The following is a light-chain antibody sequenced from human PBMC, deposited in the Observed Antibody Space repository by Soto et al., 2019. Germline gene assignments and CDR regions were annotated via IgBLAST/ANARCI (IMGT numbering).Light chain of an antibody. J-gene: IGKJ1*01. Sequence: EIVLTQSPGTLSLSPGERATLSCRASQSVGNNYLAWYQQKPGQAPRLLIYGASNRATGIPDRFSGSGSGTDFTLTISRLEPEDFAVHYCQQYGSSGTFGQGTKVEIK. CDR2: GAS. CDR1: QSVGNNY. CDR3: QQYGSSGT. V-gene: IGKV3-20*01.